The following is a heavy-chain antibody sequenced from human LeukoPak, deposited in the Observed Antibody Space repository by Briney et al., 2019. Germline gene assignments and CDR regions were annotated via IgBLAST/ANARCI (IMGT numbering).Heavy chain of an antibody. D-gene: IGHD1-26*01. CDR3: ARHAPTLSGSYKEFDY. CDR2: IYYSGST. CDR1: GGSISSSSYY. Sequence: SETLSLTCTVSGGSISSSSYYWGWTRQPPGKGLEWIGSIYYSGSTYYNPSLKSRVTISVDTSKNQFSLKLSSVTAADTAVYYCARHAPTLSGSYKEFDYWGQGTLVTVSS. J-gene: IGHJ4*02. V-gene: IGHV4-39*01.